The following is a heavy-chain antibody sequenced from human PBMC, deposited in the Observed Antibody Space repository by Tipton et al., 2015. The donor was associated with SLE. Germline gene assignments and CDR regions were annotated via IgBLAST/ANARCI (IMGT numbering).Heavy chain of an antibody. D-gene: IGHD3-3*01. V-gene: IGHV1-46*01. CDR1: GYTFTSYY. J-gene: IGHJ5*02. Sequence: QVQLVQSGAEVKKPGASVKVSCKASGYTFTSYYMHWVRQAPGQGLEWMGIINPSGGSTSYAQKFQGRFTISRDNAKNSLYLQMNSLRAEDTAVYYCARAFTISYGVDWFDPWGQGTLVTVSS. CDR3: ARAFTISYGVDWFDP. CDR2: INPSGGST.